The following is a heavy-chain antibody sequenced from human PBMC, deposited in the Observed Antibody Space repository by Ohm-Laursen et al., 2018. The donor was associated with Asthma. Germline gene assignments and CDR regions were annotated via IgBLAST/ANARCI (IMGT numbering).Heavy chain of an antibody. J-gene: IGHJ6*02. V-gene: IGHV3-23*01. CDR3: AKADISYGDYHNYGIYV. D-gene: IGHD4-17*01. CDR1: GFSFSSFA. Sequence: GSLRLSCSASGFSFSSFAMSWVRQAPGKGLEWVSAISGSGDTTYSADSVKGRFTISRDNSRNTLYLEMHILRADDTAVYYCAKADISYGDYHNYGIYVWGQGTTVIVSS. CDR2: ISGSGDTT.